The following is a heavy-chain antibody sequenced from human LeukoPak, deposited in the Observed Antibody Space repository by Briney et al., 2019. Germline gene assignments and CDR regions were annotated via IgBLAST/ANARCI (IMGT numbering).Heavy chain of an antibody. V-gene: IGHV4-34*01. D-gene: IGHD3-3*01. CDR2: IKHSGST. CDR1: GGSFSGYY. CDR3: ARGRYDFWSRSRVHYFDY. Sequence: SETLSLTCAVYGGSFSGYYWSWIRQPPGKGLEWIGEIKHSGSTNYNPSLKSRVTISVDTSKNQFSLKLSSVTAADTAVYYCARGRYDFWSRSRVHYFDYWGQGTLVTVSS. J-gene: IGHJ4*02.